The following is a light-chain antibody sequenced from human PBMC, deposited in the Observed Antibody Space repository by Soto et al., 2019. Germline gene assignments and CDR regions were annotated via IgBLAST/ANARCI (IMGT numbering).Light chain of an antibody. V-gene: IGKV1-9*01. CDR1: QGIASY. J-gene: IGKJ4*01. CDR2: AAS. Sequence: QLTQSPSSLSASVGDRVTITCRASQGIASYLAWYQQKPGQAPNLLIYAASTSQSGVPSRFSGSGSGTDFTLTISSLQPEDFATYYCQQLNSYPLTFGGGTKVEI. CDR3: QQLNSYPLT.